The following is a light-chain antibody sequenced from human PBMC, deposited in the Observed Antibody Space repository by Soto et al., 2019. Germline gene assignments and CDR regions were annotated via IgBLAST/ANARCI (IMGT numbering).Light chain of an antibody. Sequence: DLQMTQSPSSLSASVGDRVTITCRASQGIGNDLGWYQQKPGKAPKRLIYAASSLQSGVPSRFSGSGSGTEFTLTISSLQPEDFATYSCLQHNSYPWTFGQGTKVEI. CDR3: LQHNSYPWT. J-gene: IGKJ1*01. CDR1: QGIGND. V-gene: IGKV1-17*01. CDR2: AAS.